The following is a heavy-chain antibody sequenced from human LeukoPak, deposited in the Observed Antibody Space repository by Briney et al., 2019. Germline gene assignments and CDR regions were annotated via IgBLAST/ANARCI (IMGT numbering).Heavy chain of an antibody. D-gene: IGHD3-22*01. J-gene: IGHJ4*02. Sequence: SETLSLTCTVSGGSISSSSYYWGWIRQPSGKGLEWIGSIYYSGSTYYNPSLKSRVTISVDTSKNQFSLKLSSVTAADTAVYYCARDPFYYYDSSGYYFRPSFDYWGQGTLVTVSS. CDR1: GGSISSSSYY. V-gene: IGHV4-39*07. CDR2: IYYSGST. CDR3: ARDPFYYYDSSGYYFRPSFDY.